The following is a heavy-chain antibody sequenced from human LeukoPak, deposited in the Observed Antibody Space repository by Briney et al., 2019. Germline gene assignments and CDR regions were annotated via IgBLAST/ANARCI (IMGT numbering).Heavy chain of an antibody. Sequence: ASVKVSCKASGYTFSGDYMHWVRQAPGQGLEWMGWINPNSGDTNYAQKFQGRVTMTRGTSISTAYTELNRLRSDDTAVYYCARDGIAARPLGYWGQGTLVTVSS. J-gene: IGHJ4*02. D-gene: IGHD6-6*01. CDR1: GYTFSGDY. CDR2: INPNSGDT. V-gene: IGHV1-2*02. CDR3: ARDGIAARPLGY.